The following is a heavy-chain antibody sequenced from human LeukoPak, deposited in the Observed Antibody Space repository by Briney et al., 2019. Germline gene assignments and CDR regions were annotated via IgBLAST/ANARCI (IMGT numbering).Heavy chain of an antibody. V-gene: IGHV1-69*13. CDR1: GGTFSSYA. CDR3: AGAMVRGAIHYNYYYYMDV. Sequence: SVKVSCKASGGTFSSYAISWVRQAPGQGLEWMGGIIPIFGTANYAQKFQGRVTITADESTSTAYMELSSLRSEDTAVYYCAGAMVRGAIHYNYYYYMDVWGKGTTVTVSS. J-gene: IGHJ6*03. D-gene: IGHD3-10*01. CDR2: IIPIFGTA.